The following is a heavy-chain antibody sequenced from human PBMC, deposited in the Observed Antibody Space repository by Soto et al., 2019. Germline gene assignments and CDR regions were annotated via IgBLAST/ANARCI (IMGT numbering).Heavy chain of an antibody. J-gene: IGHJ5*02. CDR1: GYSFTSYW. D-gene: IGHD6-6*01. V-gene: IGHV5-51*01. CDR3: ASSSSSRYNWFDP. CDR2: IYPGDSDT. Sequence: PGASLKISCKGSGYSFTSYWIGWVRQMPGKGLEWMGIIYPGDSDTRYSPSFQGQVTISADKSISTAYLQWSSLKASDTAMYYCASSSSSRYNWFDPWGQGTLVTVSS.